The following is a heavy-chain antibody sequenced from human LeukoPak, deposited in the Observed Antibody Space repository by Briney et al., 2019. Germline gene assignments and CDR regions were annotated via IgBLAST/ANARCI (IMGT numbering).Heavy chain of an antibody. CDR2: IRGSGGST. Sequence: GRSLRLSCAASGFTFSSYAMSWVRQAPGKGLEWVSAIRGSGGSTYYADSVKRRFTLSRYNSKNTLYLQRNSLRAEETAVYYCAKDCGAVFDYWGQGTLVTVSS. D-gene: IGHD6-19*01. V-gene: IGHV3-23*01. CDR1: GFTFSSYA. J-gene: IGHJ4*02. CDR3: AKDCGAVFDY.